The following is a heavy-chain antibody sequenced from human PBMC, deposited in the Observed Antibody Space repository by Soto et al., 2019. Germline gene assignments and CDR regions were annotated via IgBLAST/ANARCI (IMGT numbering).Heavy chain of an antibody. D-gene: IGHD2-2*01. Sequence: SGPTLVNPSQTVTLTCTVSGFSLTTSGVGVGWIRQPPGKALEWLALLYWDDDKRYSPSLRTRLTITKDTSKNQVVLTMTNMDPVDTATYYCARSYCSSSRCYGLEYWGQGTLVTVSS. J-gene: IGHJ4*02. CDR1: GFSLTTSGVG. CDR2: LYWDDDK. CDR3: ARSYCSSSRCYGLEY. V-gene: IGHV2-5*02.